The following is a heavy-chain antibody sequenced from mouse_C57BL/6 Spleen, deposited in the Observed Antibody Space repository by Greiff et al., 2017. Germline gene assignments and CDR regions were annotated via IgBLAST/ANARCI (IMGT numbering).Heavy chain of an antibody. Sequence: QVQLQQSGTELVKPGASVKLSCKASGYTFTSYWMHWVKQRPGQGLEWIGNINTRNGGTNYNEKFKSTATLTVDKSSSPAYMQLSSLTSEDSAVYYCARPLYYSNYFAYWGQGTLVTVSA. D-gene: IGHD2-5*01. J-gene: IGHJ3*01. CDR1: GYTFTSYW. CDR3: ARPLYYSNYFAY. V-gene: IGHV1-53*01. CDR2: INTRNGGT.